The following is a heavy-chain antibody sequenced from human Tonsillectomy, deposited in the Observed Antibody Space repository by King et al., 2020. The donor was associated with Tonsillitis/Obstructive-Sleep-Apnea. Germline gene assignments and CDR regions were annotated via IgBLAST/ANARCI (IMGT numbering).Heavy chain of an antibody. CDR3: ARANSYYFDY. V-gene: IGHV3-11*05. D-gene: IGHD4-23*01. CDR2: ISSSSSKS. J-gene: IGHJ4*02. CDR1: GFTFNDYY. Sequence: VQLVESGGGLVKPGGSLRLSCAASGFTFNDYYMSWIRQAPGKGLEWFSYISSSSSKSNYADSVKGRFTISRDNAKNSLYLQMNSLRAEDTAVYYCARANSYYFDYWGQGTLVTVSS.